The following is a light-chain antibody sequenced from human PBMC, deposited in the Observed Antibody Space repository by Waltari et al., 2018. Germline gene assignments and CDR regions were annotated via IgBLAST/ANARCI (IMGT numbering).Light chain of an antibody. CDR1: QGVHDN. CDR3: QQYNRWPPLT. J-gene: IGKJ4*01. V-gene: IGKV3-15*01. CDR2: GAF. Sequence: ETVMTQSPATLSVSPGERVTLSCRASQGVHDNLAWYQQKPGQAPRLLIYGAFTRATGVPARFRGTGSGTDFTLTITSLQSEDSALYYCQQYNRWPPLTFGGGTKVEIK.